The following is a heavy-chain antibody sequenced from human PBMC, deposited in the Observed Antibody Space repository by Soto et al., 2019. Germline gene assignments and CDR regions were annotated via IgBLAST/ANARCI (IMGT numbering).Heavy chain of an antibody. V-gene: IGHV1-18*01. CDR2: ISAYNGNT. CDR3: AMKPRHWDPHEY. Sequence: ASVKVSCKASGYTFTSYGISWVRQAPGQGLEWMGWISAYNGNTNYAQKLQGRVTMTTDTSTDTAYMELRSLRSDDTAVYYCAMKPRHWDPHEYWGQGTLVTLSS. D-gene: IGHD7-27*01. J-gene: IGHJ4*02. CDR1: GYTFTSYG.